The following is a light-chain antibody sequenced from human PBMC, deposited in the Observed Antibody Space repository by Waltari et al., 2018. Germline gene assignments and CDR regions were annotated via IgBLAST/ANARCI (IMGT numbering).Light chain of an antibody. CDR3: QQRSAWPT. Sequence: EIVLTQSPATLSLSPGERATLSCRASQSVSSSLGWYQQKPVQAPRLLIYDASNRATGIPARFSGSGSGTDFTLTISSLEPEDFAIYYCQQRSAWPTFGGGTKVEIK. J-gene: IGKJ4*01. V-gene: IGKV3-11*01. CDR1: QSVSSS. CDR2: DAS.